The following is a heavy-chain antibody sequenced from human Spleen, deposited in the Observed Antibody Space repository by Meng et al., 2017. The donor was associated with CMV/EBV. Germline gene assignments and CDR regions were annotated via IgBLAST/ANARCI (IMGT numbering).Heavy chain of an antibody. CDR3: SSLAVGATVYFEY. CDR1: GFTFSDYY. D-gene: IGHD1-26*01. J-gene: IGHJ4*02. CDR2: IRSKAKSYTT. V-gene: IGHV3-72*01. Sequence: SGFTFSDYYMDWVRQAPGKGLEWVGRIRSKAKSYTTDYAASVKGRFTISRDDSKNSLYLQMNGLKTEDTAVYYCSSLAVGATVYFEYWGQGTLVTVSS.